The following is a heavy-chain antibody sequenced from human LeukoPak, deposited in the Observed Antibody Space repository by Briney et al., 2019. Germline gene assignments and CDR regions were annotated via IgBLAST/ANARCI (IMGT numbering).Heavy chain of an antibody. V-gene: IGHV3-30-3*01. Sequence: GGSLRLSCAASGFTFSSYAMHWVRQAPGKGLEWVAVISYDGSNKYYADSVKGRFTISRDNSKNTLYLQMNSLRAEDTAVYYCAREEDIVAPTFDYWGQGTLVTVSS. CDR2: ISYDGSNK. CDR1: GFTFSSYA. D-gene: IGHD5-12*01. J-gene: IGHJ4*02. CDR3: AREEDIVAPTFDY.